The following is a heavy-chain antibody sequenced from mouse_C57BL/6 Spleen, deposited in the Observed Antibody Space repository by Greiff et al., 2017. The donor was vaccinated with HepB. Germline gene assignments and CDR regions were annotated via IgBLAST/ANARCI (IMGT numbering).Heavy chain of an antibody. J-gene: IGHJ1*03. Sequence: EVKLLESGGGLVQPGGSLKLSCAASGIDFSRYWMSWVRRAPGKGLEWIGEINPDSSTINYAPSLKDKFIISRDNAKNTLYLQMSKVRSEDTALYYCARFRYYYGSSYGWYFDVWGTGTTVTVSS. CDR3: ARFRYYYGSSYGWYFDV. CDR2: INPDSSTI. CDR1: GIDFSRYW. D-gene: IGHD1-1*01. V-gene: IGHV4-1*01.